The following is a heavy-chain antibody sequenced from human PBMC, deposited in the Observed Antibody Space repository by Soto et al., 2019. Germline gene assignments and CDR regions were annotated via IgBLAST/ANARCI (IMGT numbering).Heavy chain of an antibody. CDR1: GGTFRTYA. Sequence: QVQLLQSGAEVKKPGSSVRVSCEASGGTFRTYAISWVRQDPGQGLEWMGEIIPIFGTINYAQKFQGRLTITPDESTATVYMDLRSLRSDDTALYYCAKGAVAGTPTSYYYYGMDVWGQGTTVTVSS. J-gene: IGHJ6*02. D-gene: IGHD6-19*01. CDR2: IIPIFGTI. V-gene: IGHV1-69*05. CDR3: AKGAVAGTPTSYYYYGMDV.